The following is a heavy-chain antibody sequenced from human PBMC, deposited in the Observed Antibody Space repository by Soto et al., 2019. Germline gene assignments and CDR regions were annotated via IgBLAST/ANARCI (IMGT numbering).Heavy chain of an antibody. CDR3: ARGVTIFGAFDY. D-gene: IGHD3-3*01. CDR1: GYTLTELS. CDR2: MNPNSGNT. J-gene: IGHJ4*02. V-gene: IGHV1-8*01. Sequence: ASVKVSCKVSGYTLTELSMHWVRQATGQGLEWMGWMNPNSGNTGYAQKFQGRVTMTRNTSISTAYMELSSLRSEDTAVYYCARGVTIFGAFDYWGQGTLVTVSS.